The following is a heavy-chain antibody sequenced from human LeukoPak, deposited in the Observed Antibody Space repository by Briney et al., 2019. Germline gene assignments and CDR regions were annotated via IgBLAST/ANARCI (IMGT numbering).Heavy chain of an antibody. CDR1: GFTFNTYA. CDR2: ISGNGANT. V-gene: IGHV3-23*01. CDR3: ARDPGYAIYYFDV. J-gene: IGHJ4*02. D-gene: IGHD3-9*01. Sequence: GGSLRLSCAASGFTFNTYAMSWVRQAPGKGLEWVSTISGNGANTWYADSVRGRFTISRDNAKNTLYLQMNSLRDEDTGVYFCARDPGYAIYYFDVWGQGALVTVSS.